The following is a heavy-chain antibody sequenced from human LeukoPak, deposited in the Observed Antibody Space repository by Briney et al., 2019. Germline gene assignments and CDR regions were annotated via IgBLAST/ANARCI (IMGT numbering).Heavy chain of an antibody. CDR1: GFTFSTYW. V-gene: IGHV3-7*01. Sequence: GGSPRLSCAPSGFTFSTYWMGWVRQAPGKGLEWLANINQGGSEKYYVDSVKGRFTISRDNAKNSLFLQMNSLRAEDTAVYYCARDVGDLWGQGTLVTVSS. J-gene: IGHJ4*02. CDR2: INQGGSEK. CDR3: ARDVGDL. D-gene: IGHD2-21*02.